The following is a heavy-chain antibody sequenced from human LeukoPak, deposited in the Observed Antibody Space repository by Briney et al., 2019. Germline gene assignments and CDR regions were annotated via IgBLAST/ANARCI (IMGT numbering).Heavy chain of an antibody. V-gene: IGHV1-46*01. CDR3: ARGRHYYESSDYYYEGDAFDV. D-gene: IGHD3-22*01. J-gene: IGHJ3*01. CDR1: GDTFTSYY. CDR2: INPSGGSI. Sequence: ASVKVSCKASGDTFTSYYMNWVRQAPGQGLEWMGIINPSGGSITYAQMFQGRVTMTGDMSTSTVYMELSSLRSEDTSVYYCARGRHYYESSDYYYEGDAFDVWGQGTMVTVSS.